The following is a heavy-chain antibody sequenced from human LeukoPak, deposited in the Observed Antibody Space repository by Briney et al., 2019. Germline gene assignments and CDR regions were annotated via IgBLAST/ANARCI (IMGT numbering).Heavy chain of an antibody. CDR3: ASESGGSYYSFAFDI. J-gene: IGHJ3*02. Sequence: KLGESLKISCKGSGYSFTSYWIGWVRQMPGKGLEWMGIIYPGDSDTRYSPSFQGQVTISADKSISTAYLQWSSLKASDTAMYYCASESGGSYYSFAFDIWGQGTMVTVSS. CDR2: IYPGDSDT. D-gene: IGHD1-26*01. CDR1: GYSFTSYW. V-gene: IGHV5-51*01.